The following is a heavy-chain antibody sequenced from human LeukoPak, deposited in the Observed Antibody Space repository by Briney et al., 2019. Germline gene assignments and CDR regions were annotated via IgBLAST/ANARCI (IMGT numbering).Heavy chain of an antibody. CDR2: TYYRSKWNN. Sequence: SQTLSLTCAISGDSVSTNSATWTWLRQSPSRGLEWLGRTYYRSKWNNDYAVSVKSRITINPDTSKNQFSLQLNSVTPEDTAVYYCARDMAPDYYDSSGYQVGFDYWGQGTLVTVSS. CDR1: GDSVSTNSAT. D-gene: IGHD3-22*01. V-gene: IGHV6-1*01. CDR3: ARDMAPDYYDSSGYQVGFDY. J-gene: IGHJ4*02.